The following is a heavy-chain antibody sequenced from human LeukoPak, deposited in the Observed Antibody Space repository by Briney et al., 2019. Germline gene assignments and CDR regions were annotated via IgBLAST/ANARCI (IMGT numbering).Heavy chain of an antibody. D-gene: IGHD3-9*01. CDR3: ASQYDILTGYYYYYYYMDV. V-gene: IGHV7-4-1*02. CDR1: GYTFTSYA. Sequence: ASVKVSCKASGYTFTSYAMNWVRRAPGQGLEWMGWINTNTGNPTYAQGFTGRFVFSLDTSVSTAYPQISSLKAEDTAVYYCASQYDILTGYYYYYYYMDVWGKGTTVTVSS. CDR2: INTNTGNP. J-gene: IGHJ6*03.